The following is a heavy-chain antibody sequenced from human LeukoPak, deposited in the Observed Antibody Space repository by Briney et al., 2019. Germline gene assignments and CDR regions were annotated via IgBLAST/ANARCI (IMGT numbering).Heavy chain of an antibody. CDR1: GFTFSDSS. CDR2: ISGGSGNT. D-gene: IGHD1-1*01. J-gene: IGHJ4*02. CDR3: AKDGGPTVFYYFDY. V-gene: IGHV3-23*01. Sequence: GGSLRLSCAASGFTFSDSSMSWVRQAPGKGLEWVSGISGGSGNTNYADSVKGRFTVSRDNSKNTLYLQMNSLRADDTGVYYCAKDGGPTVFYYFDYWGRGTLVTVSS.